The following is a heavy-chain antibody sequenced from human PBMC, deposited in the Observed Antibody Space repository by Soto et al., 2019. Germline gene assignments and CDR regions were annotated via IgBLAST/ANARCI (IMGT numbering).Heavy chain of an antibody. J-gene: IGHJ6*03. CDR3: ARVLLVEYYYYYMDV. CDR2: IYYSGST. D-gene: IGHD6-13*01. V-gene: IGHV4-59*01. Sequence: SETLSLTCTVSGGSITSDSWSWIRQPPGRGLEWIGFIYYSGSTSYNPSLKSRVTISLDTSKNQFSLKLSSVTAADTAVYYCARVLLVEYYYYYMDVWGKGTTVTVSS. CDR1: GGSITSDS.